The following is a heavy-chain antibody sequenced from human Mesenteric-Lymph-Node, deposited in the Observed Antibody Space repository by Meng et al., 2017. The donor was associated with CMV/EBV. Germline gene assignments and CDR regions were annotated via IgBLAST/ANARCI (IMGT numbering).Heavy chain of an antibody. CDR1: GFTFSSYE. D-gene: IGHD3-10*01. CDR2: INKDGSQQ. CDR3: ARDPEFGALDY. V-gene: IGHV3-7*01. Sequence: GESLKISCAASGFTFSSYEMNWVRRAPGKGLEWVAEINKDGSQQFYVNSMMGRFTVSRDNSKNSVYLQLNSLRAEDTAIYYCARDPEFGALDYWGQGTLVTVSS. J-gene: IGHJ4*02.